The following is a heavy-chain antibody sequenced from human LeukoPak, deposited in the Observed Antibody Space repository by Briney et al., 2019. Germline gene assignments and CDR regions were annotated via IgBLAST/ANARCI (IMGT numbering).Heavy chain of an antibody. D-gene: IGHD6-19*01. Sequence: ASVKVSCKVSGYTLTELSMHWVRQAPGKGLEWMGGFDPEDGETIYAQKLQGRVTMTTDTSTSTAYMELRSLGSDNTAVYYCARGIAVAQYNWFDPWGQGTLVTVSS. CDR1: GYTLTELS. J-gene: IGHJ5*02. CDR3: ARGIAVAQYNWFDP. V-gene: IGHV1-24*01. CDR2: FDPEDGET.